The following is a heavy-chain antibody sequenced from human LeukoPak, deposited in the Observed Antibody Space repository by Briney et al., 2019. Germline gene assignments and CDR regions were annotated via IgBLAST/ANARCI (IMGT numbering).Heavy chain of an antibody. CDR1: GYTFTSYG. Sequence: GASVKVSCKASGYTFTSYGISWVRQAPGQGLEWMGWISAYNGNTNYAQKLQGRVTMTTDTSTSTAYMELRSLRSDDTAVYYCARDSMYYDFWSGYYTVYFDYWGQGTLVTVSS. D-gene: IGHD3-3*01. V-gene: IGHV1-18*01. CDR3: ARDSMYYDFWSGYYTVYFDY. J-gene: IGHJ4*02. CDR2: ISAYNGNT.